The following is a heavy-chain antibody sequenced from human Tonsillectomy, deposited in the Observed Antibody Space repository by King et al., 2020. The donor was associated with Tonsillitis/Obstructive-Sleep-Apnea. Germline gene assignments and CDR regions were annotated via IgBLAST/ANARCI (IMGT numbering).Heavy chain of an antibody. V-gene: IGHV1-8*01. CDR2: MNPISGDT. Sequence: QLVQSGAEVKKSGASVKVSCKASGYTFTKYQFNWVRQATGQGLEWMGWMNPISGDTGYAQKFQGRVTMTRDISISTAYMELSSLRSEDTAVYYCAVRGDFYYYDMDVWGRGTTVTVSS. CDR3: AVRGDFYYYDMDV. D-gene: IGHD1-26*01. CDR1: GYTFTKYQ. J-gene: IGHJ6*03.